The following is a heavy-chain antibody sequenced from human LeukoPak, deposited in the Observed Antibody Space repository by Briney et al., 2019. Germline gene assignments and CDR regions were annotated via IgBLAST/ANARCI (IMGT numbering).Heavy chain of an antibody. CDR1: GFTFSTYW. Sequence: GGSLRLSCAASGFTFSTYWMNWVRQAPGKGLEWVANIKHDGSAKYYVDSVKGRFTISRDNAKNSLYLQMNSLRAEDTAVYYCAKSRWDTAVASLDYWGQGTLVTVSS. J-gene: IGHJ4*02. D-gene: IGHD5-18*01. V-gene: IGHV3-7*03. CDR2: IKHDGSAK. CDR3: AKSRWDTAVASLDY.